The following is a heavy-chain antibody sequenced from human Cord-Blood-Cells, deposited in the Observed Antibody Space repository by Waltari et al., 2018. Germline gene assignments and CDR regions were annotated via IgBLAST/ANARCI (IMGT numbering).Heavy chain of an antibody. J-gene: IGHJ6*02. D-gene: IGHD3-10*01. Sequence: QVQLVESGGGVVQPGRCLRLSCAASGFTFSSYGMHWVRQATGKGLEWLAVISYDGSNNYYADSVKGRLIISRDNSKNILYLQTNSLRAEDTAVYYCAKDLKYQVLLWFGVGMDVWGPGTTVIGSS. CDR1: GFTFSSYG. CDR3: AKDLKYQVLLWFGVGMDV. V-gene: IGHV3-30*18. CDR2: ISYDGSNN.